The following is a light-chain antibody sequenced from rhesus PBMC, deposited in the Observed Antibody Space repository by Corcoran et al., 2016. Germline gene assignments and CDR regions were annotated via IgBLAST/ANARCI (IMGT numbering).Light chain of an antibody. CDR2: KAS. Sequence: DIQMTQSPSSLAASVGDRVTITCQASQGISTHLAWYQHKPGKAPKLLIYKASSLLHGVPSRFPGSGSGTEFTLTISGLQPEEFATYYCQHGFGAPYSFGQGTKVEIK. CDR3: QHGFGAPYS. V-gene: IGKV1-25*01. CDR1: QGISTH. J-gene: IGKJ2*01.